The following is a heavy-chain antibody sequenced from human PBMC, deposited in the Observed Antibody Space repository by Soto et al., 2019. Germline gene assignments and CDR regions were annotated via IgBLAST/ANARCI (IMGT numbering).Heavy chain of an antibody. CDR2: ISSSGSTI. J-gene: IGHJ6*02. D-gene: IGHD4-17*01. Sequence: PGGSLRLSCAASGFTFSDYYMSWIRQAPGKGPEWVSYISSSGSTIYYADSVKGRFTISRDNAKNSLYLQMNSLRAEDTAVYYCARGARHYGDYVGNYYYGMDVWGQGTTVTVSS. V-gene: IGHV3-11*01. CDR1: GFTFSDYY. CDR3: ARGARHYGDYVGNYYYGMDV.